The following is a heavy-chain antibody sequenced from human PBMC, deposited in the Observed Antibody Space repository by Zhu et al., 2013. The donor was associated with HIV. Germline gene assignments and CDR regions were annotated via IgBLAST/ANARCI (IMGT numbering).Heavy chain of an antibody. CDR1: GGTSAPIL. D-gene: IGHD3-10*01. V-gene: IGHV1-69*06. J-gene: IGHJ5*02. CDR2: IIPIFGSA. Sequence: QVQLVQSGAELKKPGSSVRVSCKASGGTSAPILSIGCDRPLDRGVQWMGEIIPIFGSALYAQQFQGRVTITADKSTSTAYMELSSLRSEDTAVYYCARDRNAGATMVRGAPGWFDPGAREPWSPSPQ. CDR3: ARDRNAGATMVRGAPGWFDP.